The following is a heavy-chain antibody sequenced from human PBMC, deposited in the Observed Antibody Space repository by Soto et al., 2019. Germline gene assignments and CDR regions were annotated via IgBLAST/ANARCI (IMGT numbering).Heavy chain of an antibody. D-gene: IGHD6-13*01. CDR2: ISGSGGSR. CDR1: GFTFSSYG. Sequence: EVQVLESGGGLVQPGGSLRLSCAASGFTFSSYGMSWVRQAPGKGLEWVSTISGSGGSRYYADSVKGRCIISRDNANNTLYLQMNSLRAEDTAVDYCAKLYSSSWYRWSWFDPRGQGTLVTVSS. J-gene: IGHJ5*02. CDR3: AKLYSSSWYRWSWFDP. V-gene: IGHV3-23*01.